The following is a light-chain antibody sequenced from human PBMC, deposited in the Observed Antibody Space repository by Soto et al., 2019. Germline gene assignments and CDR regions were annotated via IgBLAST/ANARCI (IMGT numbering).Light chain of an antibody. CDR2: AAS. CDR1: QSVNTN. CDR3: QQYKAWPIT. J-gene: IGKJ5*01. Sequence: VLTQSPATLSDPPAVSASLSSRASQSVNTNLAWYHQRPGQAPRVLIYAASTRATGIADRFSGSGSGTEFTLTISSLKPEDFEIYYCQQYKAWPITFGQGTRLEIK. V-gene: IGKV3-15*01.